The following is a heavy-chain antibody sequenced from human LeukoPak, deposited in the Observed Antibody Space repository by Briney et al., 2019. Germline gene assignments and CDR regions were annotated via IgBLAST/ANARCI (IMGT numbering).Heavy chain of an antibody. J-gene: IGHJ4*02. V-gene: IGHV3-30*02. CDR1: GFTFSTYG. CDR2: IRNDGSIK. CDR3: AKDKVPVGGLDY. Sequence: GGSLRLSCAASGFTFSTYGMHWVRQAPGKGLEWVAFIRNDGSIKYCADSVKGRFTISRDNSNNTLYLQMNSLRAEDTAVYYCAKDKVPVGGLDYWGQGSLVSVSS. D-gene: IGHD3-16*01.